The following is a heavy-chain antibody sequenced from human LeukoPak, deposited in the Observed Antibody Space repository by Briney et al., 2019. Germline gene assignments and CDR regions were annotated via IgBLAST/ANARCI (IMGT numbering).Heavy chain of an antibody. Sequence: PGGSLRLSCAASGFTFSSYAMSWVRQAPGKGLEWFSAISGGGGSTYFTDSVTGRFTISRDNSKNTLYLQMNSLRAEDTAVYYCAKHEGRGDYGAFHYWGQGTLVTVSS. J-gene: IGHJ4*02. D-gene: IGHD4-17*01. CDR1: GFTFSSYA. CDR2: ISGGGGST. V-gene: IGHV3-23*01. CDR3: AKHEGRGDYGAFHY.